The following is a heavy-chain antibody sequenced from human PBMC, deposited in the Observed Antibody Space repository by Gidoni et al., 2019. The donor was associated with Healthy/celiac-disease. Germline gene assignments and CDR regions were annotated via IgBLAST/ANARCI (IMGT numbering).Heavy chain of an antibody. CDR2: IYHSGST. V-gene: IGHV4-4*02. CDR1: GGSIRSSNW. D-gene: IGHD3-16*01. CDR3: ARAGGDY. Sequence: QVQLQESGPGLVKPSGTLSLTSAVSGGSIRSSNWWSWVRQPPGKGLEWVGEIYHSGSTNYNPSLKSRVTISVEKSKNQFSLKLGSVTAADTAVYYYARAGGDYWGQGTLVTVSS. J-gene: IGHJ4*02.